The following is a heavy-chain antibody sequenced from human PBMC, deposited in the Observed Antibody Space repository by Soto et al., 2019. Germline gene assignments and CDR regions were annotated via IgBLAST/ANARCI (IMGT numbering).Heavy chain of an antibody. CDR2: IYRSGST. J-gene: IGHJ6*01. CDR1: GFNVSNNY. Sequence: GGSLRLSCAVSGFNVSNNYMSWVRQAPGKGLEWVSVIYRSGSTFYADSVKGRFTISRDSSKSTLYLQMNGLRAEDTAVYYCASDYDSSGPIDSYGMDVWGQGTTVTVSS. D-gene: IGHD3-22*01. CDR3: ASDYDSSGPIDSYGMDV. V-gene: IGHV3-53*01.